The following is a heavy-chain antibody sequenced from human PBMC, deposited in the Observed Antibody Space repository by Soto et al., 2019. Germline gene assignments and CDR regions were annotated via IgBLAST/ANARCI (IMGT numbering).Heavy chain of an antibody. CDR2: IFYSGSF. Sequence: PSETLSLTCTVSGGSLSSYYWGWIRQSPGKGLEWIGSIFYSGSFNHNPSLKSRATISLDTSKNQFSLKLTSVTAADTAVYYCAIFFYGDYGAGFVFCGPGSHFTVPS. V-gene: IGHV4-59*03. D-gene: IGHD4-17*01. J-gene: IGHJ4*02. CDR3: AIFFYGDYGAGFVF. CDR1: GGSLSSYY.